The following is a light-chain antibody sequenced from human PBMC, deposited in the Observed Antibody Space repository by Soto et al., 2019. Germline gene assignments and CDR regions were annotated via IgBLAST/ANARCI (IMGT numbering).Light chain of an antibody. CDR2: GAS. Sequence: EIGMTQSPATLSVCHGERAILSCSASQSISINLAWYQQKPGQAPRLLIYGASTRATGIPDRFSGSGSGTDFTLTISRLEPEDSAVYYCQQYGSSPTWTFGQGTKVDNK. J-gene: IGKJ1*01. V-gene: IGKV3-20*01. CDR3: QQYGSSPTWT. CDR1: QSISIN.